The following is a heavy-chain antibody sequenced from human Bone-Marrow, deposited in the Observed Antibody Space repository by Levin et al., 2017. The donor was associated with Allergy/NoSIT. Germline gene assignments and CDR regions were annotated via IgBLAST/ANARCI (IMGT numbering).Heavy chain of an antibody. CDR2: IYYSGST. D-gene: IGHD4-23*01. Sequence: PSETLSLTCTVFGGSVNNGDFYWTWFRQPPGKGLEWIVYIYYSGSTYYTPSLRSRVAISLASSKHQFSLKLNSVTAADTAVYYCARGVIDYGGYFGYWGQGTLVTVSS. V-gene: IGHV4-30-4*01. CDR3: ARGVIDYGGYFGY. J-gene: IGHJ4*02. CDR1: GGSVNNGDFY.